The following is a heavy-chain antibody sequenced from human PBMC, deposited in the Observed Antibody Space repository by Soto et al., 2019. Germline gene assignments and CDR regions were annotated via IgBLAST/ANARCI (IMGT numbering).Heavy chain of an antibody. J-gene: IGHJ6*02. CDR2: INPSGGST. CDR1: GYTFTSYY. Sequence: ASVKVSCKASGYTFTSYYMHWVRQAPGQGLEWMGIINPSGGSTSYAQKFQGRVTMTRDTSISTAYMELSRLRSDDTAVYYCARERVCSSTSCYGIDYYGMDVWGQGTTVTVSS. D-gene: IGHD2-2*01. V-gene: IGHV1-46*01. CDR3: ARERVCSSTSCYGIDYYGMDV.